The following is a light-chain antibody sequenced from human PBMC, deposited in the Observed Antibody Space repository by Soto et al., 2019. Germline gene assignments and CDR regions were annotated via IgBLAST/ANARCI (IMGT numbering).Light chain of an antibody. J-gene: IGLJ2*01. Sequence: NFMLTQPHSVSESPGETVTISCTRSSGSIASNYVQWYQQRPGSAPTTVIYEDNQRPSGVPVRFSGSIDSSSNSASLTISGLKTEDEADYYCQSYDSSNVVFGGGTKLTVL. V-gene: IGLV6-57*04. CDR1: SGSIASNY. CDR2: EDN. CDR3: QSYDSSNVV.